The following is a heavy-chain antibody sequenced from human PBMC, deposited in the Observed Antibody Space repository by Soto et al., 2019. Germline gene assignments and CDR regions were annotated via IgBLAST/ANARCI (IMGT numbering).Heavy chain of an antibody. J-gene: IGHJ4*02. Sequence: QVQLQESGPGLVKPSDTLSLTCAVSGYSISSSSWWGWVRQPPGKGLAWIGQIDYSGSFYHSPSLKSRVTISVDTSKNQFSLKLSSVTAVDTATSYCAQTARTPTPGPIDYWGQGTLVTVSS. CDR3: AQTARTPTPGPIDY. D-gene: IGHD1-1*01. CDR2: IDYSGSF. V-gene: IGHV4-28*05. CDR1: GYSISSSSW.